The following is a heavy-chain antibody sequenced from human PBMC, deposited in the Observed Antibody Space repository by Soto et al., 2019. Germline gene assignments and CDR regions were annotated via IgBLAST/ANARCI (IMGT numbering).Heavy chain of an antibody. CDR2: ISAYNGNT. D-gene: IGHD3-3*01. V-gene: IGHV1-18*01. CDR1: GYTFTSYG. Sequence: QVQLVQSGAEVKKPGASVKVSCKASGYTFTSYGISWVRQAPGQGLEWMGWISAYNGNTNYAQKLQGRVTMTTDTSTSTAYRELRSLRSDDTAVYYCARDHDFWSGYYVAARYWGQGTLVTVSS. J-gene: IGHJ4*02. CDR3: ARDHDFWSGYYVAARY.